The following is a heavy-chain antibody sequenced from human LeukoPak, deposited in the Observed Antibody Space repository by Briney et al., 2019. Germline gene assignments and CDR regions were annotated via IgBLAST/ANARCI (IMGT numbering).Heavy chain of an antibody. Sequence: ASVKVSCKASGYTFTGYYMHWVRQAPGQGLEWMGWINPNSGGTNYAQKVQGRVTMTRYTAISTAYMELSRLRSDDTAVYYCARLGSWDQGNYWGQGTLVTVSS. CDR3: ARLGSWDQGNY. CDR2: INPNSGGT. J-gene: IGHJ4*02. CDR1: GYTFTGYY. D-gene: IGHD1-26*01. V-gene: IGHV1-2*02.